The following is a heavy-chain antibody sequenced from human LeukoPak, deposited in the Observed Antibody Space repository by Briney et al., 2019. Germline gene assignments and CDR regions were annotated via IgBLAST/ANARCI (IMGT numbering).Heavy chain of an antibody. V-gene: IGHV3-23*01. J-gene: IGHJ4*02. Sequence: GGSLRLSCSASGFTFTTYGMNWVRQAPGKGLEWVSGIGGSGTRTYYADSVKGRFTISRDNSKNTLYLQMNSLRDEDTAVYYCAKEGGPGGKIFDYWGQGTLVTVSS. CDR3: AKEGGPGGKIFDY. CDR2: IGGSGTRT. D-gene: IGHD3-16*01. CDR1: GFTFTTYG.